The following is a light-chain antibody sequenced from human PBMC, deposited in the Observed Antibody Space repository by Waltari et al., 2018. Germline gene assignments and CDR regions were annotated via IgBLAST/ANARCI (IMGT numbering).Light chain of an antibody. CDR3: GSYAGSGTLDVV. J-gene: IGLJ2*01. Sequence: QSALTQPASVSGSPGQSITISCTGASSDFGSYNLVSWYQQHPGKAPKVMIYEVTKRPPGVSDRFSGPRSGNTASLTISGLQPEDEADYYCGSYAGSGTLDVVFGGGTKLTVL. CDR1: SSDFGSYNL. CDR2: EVT. V-gene: IGLV2-23*02.